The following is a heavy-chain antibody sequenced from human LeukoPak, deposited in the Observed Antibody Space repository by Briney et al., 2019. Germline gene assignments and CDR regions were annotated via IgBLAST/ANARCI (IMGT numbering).Heavy chain of an antibody. CDR2: INPSGGNT. Sequence: HEASVKVSRKASGYTFTRYYMHWVRQAPGQGLEWMGIINPSGGNTNYAQKFQGRVTMTRDMSTSTVYMELSSLRSEDTAVYYCVRDGGVGYSSSSVPWFEPWGQGTLVTVSS. J-gene: IGHJ5*02. V-gene: IGHV1-46*01. D-gene: IGHD6-6*01. CDR1: GYTFTRYY. CDR3: VRDGGVGYSSSSVPWFEP.